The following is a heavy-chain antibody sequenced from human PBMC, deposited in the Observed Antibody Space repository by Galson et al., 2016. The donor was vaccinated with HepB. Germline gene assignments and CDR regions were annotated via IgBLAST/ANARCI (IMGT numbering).Heavy chain of an antibody. CDR3: ARGYTNTWYVAGFDY. CDR2: IRSKTYYGTA. J-gene: IGHJ4*02. CDR1: GFTFGDYP. Sequence: SLRLSCAASGFTFGDYPMTWFRQAPGKGLEWVGFIRSKTYYGTAEYAPSVEGRFTIPRDDSKRIAYLQMDSPKPEDSAVYYCARGYTNTWYVAGFDYWGQGTLVTVSS. V-gene: IGHV3-49*03. D-gene: IGHD6-13*01.